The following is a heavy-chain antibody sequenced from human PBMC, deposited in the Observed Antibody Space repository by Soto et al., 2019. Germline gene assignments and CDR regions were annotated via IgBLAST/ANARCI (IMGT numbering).Heavy chain of an antibody. J-gene: IGHJ6*02. CDR3: AKDHGVTPYYYGMDV. CDR2: ISGSGGST. V-gene: IGHV3-23*01. Sequence: PGGSLRLSCAASGFTFSSYAMSWVRQAPGKGLEWVSAISGSGGSTYYADSVKGRFTISRDNSKNTLYLQMNSLRAEDTAVYYCAKDHGVTPYYYGMDVWGQGTTVTVSS. D-gene: IGHD3-10*01. CDR1: GFTFSSYA.